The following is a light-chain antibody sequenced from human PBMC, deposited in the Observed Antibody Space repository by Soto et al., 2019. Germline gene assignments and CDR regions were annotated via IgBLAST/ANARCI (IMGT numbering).Light chain of an antibody. J-gene: IGKJ3*01. V-gene: IGKV1-33*01. CDR2: DAS. CDR3: QQYYSLPLT. Sequence: DIQMTQSPSSLSASVGDRVTITCQASQDIRKYLNWYQQKPGKAPKLLIYDASNMETGAPSRFSGSGSGTDFTFTISSLQPEDAAVYYCQQYYSLPLTFGPGTKVDIK. CDR1: QDIRKY.